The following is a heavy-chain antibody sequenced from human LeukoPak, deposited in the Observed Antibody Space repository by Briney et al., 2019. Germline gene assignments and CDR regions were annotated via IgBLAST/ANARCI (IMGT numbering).Heavy chain of an antibody. CDR1: GFTFNTYS. D-gene: IGHD4-17*01. CDR2: ISSSSSTI. Sequence: GGSLRLSCAASGFTFNTYSMNWVRQAPGKGLEWVSHISSSSSTIYYADSVKGRFTISRDNAKNSLYLQMNSLRAEDTAVYYCARDLGMTDGDYVSYFDYWGQGTLVTVSS. V-gene: IGHV3-48*01. CDR3: ARDLGMTDGDYVSYFDY. J-gene: IGHJ4*02.